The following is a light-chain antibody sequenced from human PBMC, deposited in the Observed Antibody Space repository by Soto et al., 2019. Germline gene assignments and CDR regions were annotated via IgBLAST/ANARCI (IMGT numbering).Light chain of an antibody. V-gene: IGKV1-5*03. CDR1: QSLSSW. J-gene: IGKJ1*01. Sequence: DIQMTPSPSTLSASVGDRVSITCRASQSLSSWLAWYQQKPGKAPKLLIYKASSLESGVPSRFSGSGSGTEFTLTISSLQPDDFATYYCQQYNSYSWTFGQGTKVDIK. CDR2: KAS. CDR3: QQYNSYSWT.